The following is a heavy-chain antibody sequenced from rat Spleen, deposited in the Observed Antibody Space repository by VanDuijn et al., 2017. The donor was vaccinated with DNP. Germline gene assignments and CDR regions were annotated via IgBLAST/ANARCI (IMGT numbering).Heavy chain of an antibody. D-gene: IGHD4-1*01. CDR2: ISYSGST. CDR3: ARWVRALDY. J-gene: IGHJ2*01. CDR1: GYSIISNY. V-gene: IGHV3-1*01. Sequence: EVQLQESGPGLVKPSQSLSLTCSVTGYSIISNYWGWVRKFPGNKMEWIGHISYSGSTRYNPSLKSRISITRDTSKNQFFLQLNSVTTEDTATYYCARWVRALDYWGQGVMVTVSS.